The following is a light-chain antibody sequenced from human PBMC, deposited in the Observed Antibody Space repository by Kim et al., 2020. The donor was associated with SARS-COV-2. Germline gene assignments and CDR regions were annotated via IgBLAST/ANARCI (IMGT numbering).Light chain of an antibody. CDR3: NTRDSSGNHQV. CDR1: SLRRYY. V-gene: IGLV3-19*01. J-gene: IGLJ3*02. CDR2: GKN. Sequence: AVGETVRITCKGDSLRRYYASRYQQKKAQAPVLVIYGKNNRPSGSPDRLSGSSSGKTASLTITGAQEEDEADYYCNTRDSSGNHQVFGGGTQLTVL.